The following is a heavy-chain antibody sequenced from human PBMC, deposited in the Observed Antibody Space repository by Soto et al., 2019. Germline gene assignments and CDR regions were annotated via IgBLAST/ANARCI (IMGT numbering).Heavy chain of an antibody. CDR3: ARASGSLTISPY. Sequence: GGSLRLSCAASGFTVSSNYMSWVRQAPGKGLEWVSLIYSGGTTYYADSVKGRFTISRDNSKNTLFLQMNSLRAEDTAVYYCARASGSLTISPYWGQGTLVTVSS. J-gene: IGHJ4*02. D-gene: IGHD1-26*01. CDR1: GFTVSSNY. V-gene: IGHV3-66*01. CDR2: IYSGGTT.